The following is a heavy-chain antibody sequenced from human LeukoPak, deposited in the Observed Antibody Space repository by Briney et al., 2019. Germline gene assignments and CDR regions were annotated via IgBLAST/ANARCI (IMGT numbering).Heavy chain of an antibody. CDR1: GFTFSNYW. CDR2: IKTDGSEK. J-gene: IGHJ2*01. V-gene: IGHV3-7*03. Sequence: GGSLRLSCEGSGFTFSNYWMGWVRQAPGKGLQWVANIKTDGSEKYYVDSVKGRFTISRDNAKNSLYLQMNSLRAEDTAVYYCAKGNYYDSSGYYYGGYYWYFDLWGRGTLVTVSS. CDR3: AKGNYYDSSGYYYGGYYWYFDL. D-gene: IGHD3-22*01.